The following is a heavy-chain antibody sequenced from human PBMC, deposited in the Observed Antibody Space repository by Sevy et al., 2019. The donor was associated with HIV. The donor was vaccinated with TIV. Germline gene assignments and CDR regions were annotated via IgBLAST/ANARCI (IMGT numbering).Heavy chain of an antibody. CDR3: ARGENDDEFFQY. Sequence: GGSLRLSCTVSGFIFSNFAMHWVRQAPGKWLEWVAVTSYDGSHKYYADSVKGRFTVSRDNSRNILSLEMSSLRRDDTAVYYCARGENDDEFFQYWGQGTLVTVSS. CDR1: GFIFSNFA. CDR2: TSYDGSHK. J-gene: IGHJ1*01. V-gene: IGHV3-30*04. D-gene: IGHD1-26*01.